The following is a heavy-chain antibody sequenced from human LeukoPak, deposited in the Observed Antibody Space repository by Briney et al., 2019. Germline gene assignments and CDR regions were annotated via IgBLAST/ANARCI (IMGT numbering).Heavy chain of an antibody. V-gene: IGHV3-30*01. CDR3: ARDVQRATMIVVVSLDV. Sequence: GGSLRLSCAASGFTFSSYATHWVRQAPGKGLEWVAVISYDGSNKYYADSVKGRFTISRDNSKNTLYLQMNSLRAEDTAVYYCARDVQRATMIVVVSLDVWGKGTTVTVSS. CDR2: ISYDGSNK. J-gene: IGHJ6*04. D-gene: IGHD3-22*01. CDR1: GFTFSSYA.